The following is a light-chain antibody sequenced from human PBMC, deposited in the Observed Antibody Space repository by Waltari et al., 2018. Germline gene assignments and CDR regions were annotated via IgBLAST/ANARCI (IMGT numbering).Light chain of an antibody. CDR2: DVS. CDR3: SSYRSSNTYV. Sequence: QSALTQPASVSGSPGQWITISCTGSSSDVGGYHYVSWYQQHPGKAPRFKSYDVSKRPAGVSDRFSGAKSGSTASLTISGLQSEDEADYYCSSYRSSNTYVFGTGTKVTVL. J-gene: IGLJ1*01. CDR1: SSDVGGYHY. V-gene: IGLV2-14*03.